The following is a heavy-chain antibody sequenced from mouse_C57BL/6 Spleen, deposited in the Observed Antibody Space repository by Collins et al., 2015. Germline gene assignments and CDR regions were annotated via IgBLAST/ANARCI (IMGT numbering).Heavy chain of an antibody. CDR1: GYTFTDFN. Sequence: EVQLQQSGPELMKPGASVKIPCKASGYTFTDFNMDWVKQSHGKNLEWIGDINPQNGVTIYNQKFKDKAILTVDKSSSTAYMELRSLTSDDTAVYYCSRNWYFDVWGTGTTVTVSS. J-gene: IGHJ1*03. CDR2: INPQNGVT. V-gene: IGHV1-18*01. CDR3: SRNWYFDV.